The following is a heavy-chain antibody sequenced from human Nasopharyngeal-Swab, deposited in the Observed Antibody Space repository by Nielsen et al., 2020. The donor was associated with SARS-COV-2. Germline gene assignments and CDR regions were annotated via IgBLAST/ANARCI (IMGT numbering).Heavy chain of an antibody. CDR1: GFTFGDYA. D-gene: IGHD3-10*01. V-gene: IGHV3-49*03. CDR2: IRSKAYGGTT. J-gene: IGHJ4*02. CDR3: TRAWFGELTLT. Sequence: GASLKISCTASGFTFGDYAMSCFRQAPGKGLEWVGFIRSKAYGGTTEYAASVKGRFTISRDDSKSIAYLQMNSLKTEDTAVYYCTRAWFGELTLTWGQGTLVTVSS.